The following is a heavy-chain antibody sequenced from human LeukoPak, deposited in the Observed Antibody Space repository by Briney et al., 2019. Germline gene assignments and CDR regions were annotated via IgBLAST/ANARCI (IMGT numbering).Heavy chain of an antibody. D-gene: IGHD1-26*01. J-gene: IGHJ4*01. Sequence: GSVKVSCKVSGYTLTGFYIHGVRQAPGQGLEWMGRINPNSGGTNYAQEFQGRVTMTRDTSISTAYTALSRLRSQDTAVYYCARAEGANYWGQGTLVTVSS. V-gene: IGHV1-2*06. CDR3: ARAEGANY. CDR2: INPNSGGT. CDR1: GYTLTGFY.